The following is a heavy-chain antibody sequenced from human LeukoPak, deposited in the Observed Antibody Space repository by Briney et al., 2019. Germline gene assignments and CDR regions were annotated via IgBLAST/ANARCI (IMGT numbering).Heavy chain of an antibody. J-gene: IGHJ6*02. CDR1: GFPFSNYA. V-gene: IGHV3-30*03. Sequence: PGKSLRLSCAASGFPFSNYAMHWVRQAPGKGLEWVSFISPDGGSTYSVDSVKGRFTISRDNSKNTLYLQMNSLRAEDTAVYYCARDHVDTAMLISRVAVYYGMDVWGQGTTVTVSS. CDR2: ISPDGGST. CDR3: ARDHVDTAMLISRVAVYYGMDV. D-gene: IGHD5-18*01.